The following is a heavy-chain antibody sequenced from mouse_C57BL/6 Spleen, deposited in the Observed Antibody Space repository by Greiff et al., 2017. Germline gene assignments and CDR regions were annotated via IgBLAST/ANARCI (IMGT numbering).Heavy chain of an antibody. CDR2: IHPNSGST. CDR3: ARGGTTVVRYFDY. D-gene: IGHD1-1*01. V-gene: IGHV1-64*01. J-gene: IGHJ2*01. CDR1: GYTFTSYW. Sequence: VQLQQPGAELVKPGASVKLSCTASGYTFTSYWMHWVKQRPGQGLEWIGMIHPNSGSTNYTEKFKSKATLTVDKSSSTAYMQLSSLTSEDSAVYYWARGGTTVVRYFDYWGQGTTLTVSS.